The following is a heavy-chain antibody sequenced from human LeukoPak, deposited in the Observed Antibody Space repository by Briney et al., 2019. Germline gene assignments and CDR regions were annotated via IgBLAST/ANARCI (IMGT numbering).Heavy chain of an antibody. V-gene: IGHV3-48*03. CDR3: AIPFHSSGWYYFDY. Sequence: GGSLRLSCAASGFTFSSYEMNWVRQAPGKGLEWVSYISSSGSTMYYADSVKGRFTISRDNAKNSLYLQMNSQGAEDTAVYYCAIPFHSSGWYYFDYWGQGTLVTVSS. J-gene: IGHJ4*02. CDR1: GFTFSSYE. CDR2: ISSSGSTM. D-gene: IGHD6-19*01.